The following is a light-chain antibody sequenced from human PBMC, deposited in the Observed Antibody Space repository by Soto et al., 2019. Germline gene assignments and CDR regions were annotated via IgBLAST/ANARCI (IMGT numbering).Light chain of an antibody. CDR2: AAS. V-gene: IGKV1-9*01. CDR3: QQINSYPIT. CDR1: QGINSY. Sequence: DIQLTQSPSFLSASVGDRVTITCRASQGINSYLAWYQQKPGKVPKLLIYAASTLQSGVPSRFSGSGSGTEFTLTISSLQPEDFATYYRQQINSYPITFGQGTRLEI. J-gene: IGKJ5*01.